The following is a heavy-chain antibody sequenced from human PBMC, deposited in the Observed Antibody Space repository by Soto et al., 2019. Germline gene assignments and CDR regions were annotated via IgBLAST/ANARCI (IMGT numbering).Heavy chain of an antibody. Sequence: GESLKISCKGSGYSFTSYWIGWVRQMPGKGLEWMGIIYPGDSDTRYSPSLQGKVTISADKSISTAYLQWSSLKASDTAMYYCARHAAITQDAFDIWGEGTMVTVSS. V-gene: IGHV5-51*01. CDR1: GYSFTSYW. D-gene: IGHD3-10*01. CDR2: IYPGDSDT. CDR3: ARHAAITQDAFDI. J-gene: IGHJ3*02.